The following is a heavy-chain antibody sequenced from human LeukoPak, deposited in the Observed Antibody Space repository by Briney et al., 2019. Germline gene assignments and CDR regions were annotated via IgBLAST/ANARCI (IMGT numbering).Heavy chain of an antibody. J-gene: IGHJ4*02. D-gene: IGHD3-10*01. CDR2: MNPNSGNT. Sequence: GASVKVSCKASGGTFSSYAISWVRQATGQGLEWMGWMNPNSGNTGYAQKFQGRVTMTRNTSISTAYMELSSLRSEDTAVYYCARAPMVRGVIMTTPYYFDYWGQGTLVTVSS. V-gene: IGHV1-8*02. CDR1: GGTFSSYA. CDR3: ARAPMVRGVIMTTPYYFDY.